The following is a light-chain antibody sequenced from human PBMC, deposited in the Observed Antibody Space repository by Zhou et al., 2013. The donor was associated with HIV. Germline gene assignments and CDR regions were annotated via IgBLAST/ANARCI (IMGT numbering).Light chain of an antibody. Sequence: EIVLTQSPGTLSLSPGDRATLSCRASQRIATSFLAWYQQKPGQAPRLLLSATSSRATGIPDRFSGSGSGTDFTLTISRLEPEDFAVYYCQQYAVPLGTFGQGTRLEIK. V-gene: IGKV3-20*01. CDR3: QQYAVPLGT. J-gene: IGKJ5*01. CDR2: ATS. CDR1: QRIATSF.